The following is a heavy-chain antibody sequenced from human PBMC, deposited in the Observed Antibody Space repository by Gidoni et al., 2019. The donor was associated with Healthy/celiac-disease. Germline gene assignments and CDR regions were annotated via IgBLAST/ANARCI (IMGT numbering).Heavy chain of an antibody. J-gene: IGHJ3*02. D-gene: IGHD3-16*01. CDR2: IYYSGST. CDR1: GGSISSSSYY. V-gene: IGHV4-39*07. CDR3: ARDFGGFDAFDI. Sequence: QLQLQESGPGLVKPSETLSLTCTVSGGSISSSSYYWGWIRQPPGKGLEWIGSIYYSGSTYYNPSLKSRVTISVDTSKNQFSLKLSSVTAADTAVYYCARDFGGFDAFDIWGQGTMVTVSS.